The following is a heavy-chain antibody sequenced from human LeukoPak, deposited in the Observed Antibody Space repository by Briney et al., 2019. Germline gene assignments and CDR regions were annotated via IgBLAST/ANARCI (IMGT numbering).Heavy chain of an antibody. D-gene: IGHD3-22*01. CDR2: INPNSGGT. CDR1: GYTFTHNY. Sequence: ASVKVSCKASGYTFTHNYINWVGEAPGQGLEWMGWINPNSGGTNYAQKFQGRGTMTRDTSISTAYMELSRLRSDDTAVYYCASTDSSGYYDYWGQGTLVTVSS. CDR3: ASTDSSGYYDY. J-gene: IGHJ4*02. V-gene: IGHV1-2*02.